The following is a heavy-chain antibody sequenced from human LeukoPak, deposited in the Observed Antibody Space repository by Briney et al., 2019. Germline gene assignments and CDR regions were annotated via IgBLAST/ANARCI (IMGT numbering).Heavy chain of an antibody. V-gene: IGHV3-7*01. J-gene: IGHJ5*02. Sequence: GGSLRLSCAASTFTFSSYWMSWVRQAPGKGLEWVATIKDDGSEKYYVDSVSGRFTNSRDNAKNSLYLQMNSLRAEDTAVYYCARRGTYQNWFDPWGQGTLVTVSS. CDR1: TFTFSSYW. D-gene: IGHD3-16*01. CDR3: ARRGTYQNWFDP. CDR2: IKDDGSEK.